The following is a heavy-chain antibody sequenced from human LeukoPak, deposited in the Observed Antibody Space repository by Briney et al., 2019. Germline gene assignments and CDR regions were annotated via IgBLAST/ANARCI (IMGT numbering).Heavy chain of an antibody. J-gene: IGHJ3*02. CDR2: IYHSGST. CDR1: GGSISSGGYY. Sequence: SETLSLTCTVSGGSISSGGYYWSWIRQPPGKGLEWIGYIYHSGSTYYNPSLKSRVTISVDRSKNQFSLKLSSVTAADTAVYYCARDIAALRGAFDIWGQGTMVTVSS. D-gene: IGHD6-6*01. V-gene: IGHV4-30-2*01. CDR3: ARDIAALRGAFDI.